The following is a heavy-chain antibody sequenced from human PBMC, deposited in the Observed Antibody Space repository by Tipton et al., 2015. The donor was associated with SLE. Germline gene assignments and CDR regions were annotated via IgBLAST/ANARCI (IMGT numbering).Heavy chain of an antibody. J-gene: IGHJ5*02. V-gene: IGHV4-39*01. Sequence: TLSLTCVVSGGSISTVGYYWGWVRQPPGEGLEWIGSISYSGHIYYNPSLKNRVTVSLDTARDQFSLQLSSVTAADSSGYYCARSPQGTAVTANWLDPWGQGTLVTVSS. CDR3: ARSPQGTAVTANWLDP. CDR1: GGSISTVGYY. CDR2: ISYSGHI. D-gene: IGHD6-19*01.